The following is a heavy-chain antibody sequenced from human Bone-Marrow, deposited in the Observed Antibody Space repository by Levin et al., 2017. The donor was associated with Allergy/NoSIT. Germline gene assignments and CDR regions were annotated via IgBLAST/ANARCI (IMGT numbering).Heavy chain of an antibody. CDR3: ARGIGYCSGGSCYSSWFDP. Sequence: PSETLSLTCAVYGGSFSGYYWSWIRQPPGKGLEWIGEINHSGSTNYNPSLKSRVTISVDTSKNQFSLKLSSVTAEDTAVYYCARGIGYCSGGSCYSSWFDPWGQGTLVTVSS. D-gene: IGHD2-15*01. V-gene: IGHV4-34*01. J-gene: IGHJ5*02. CDR2: INHSGST. CDR1: GGSFSGYY.